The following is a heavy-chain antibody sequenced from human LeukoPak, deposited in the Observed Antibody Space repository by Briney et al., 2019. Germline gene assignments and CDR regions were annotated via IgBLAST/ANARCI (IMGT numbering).Heavy chain of an antibody. D-gene: IGHD2-2*01. CDR1: GGTFSSYA. CDR2: IIPIFGTA. V-gene: IGHV1-69*13. J-gene: IGHJ4*02. Sequence: SVKVSCKASGGTFSSYALSWVRQAPGQRLEWMGGIIPIFGTANYAQKFQGRVTITADESTSTAYMELSSLRSEDTAVYYCAAVVPAVMGYFDYWGQGTLVTVSS. CDR3: AAVVPAVMGYFDY.